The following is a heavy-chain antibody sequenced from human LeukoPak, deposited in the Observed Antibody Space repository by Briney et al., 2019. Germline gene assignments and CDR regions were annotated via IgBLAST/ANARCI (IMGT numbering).Heavy chain of an antibody. V-gene: IGHV1-8*01. Sequence: GASVKVSCKASGYTFSNYVMNWVRQATGQGLEWMGWMNANNGKTGFAQKFQGRITMTRDASESIAYMELSSLRSEDTAVYYCASDHLSSEPGAFDLWGPGTMVTVSS. CDR2: MNANNGKT. CDR1: GYTFSNYV. CDR3: ASDHLSSEPGAFDL. J-gene: IGHJ3*01. D-gene: IGHD3-10*01.